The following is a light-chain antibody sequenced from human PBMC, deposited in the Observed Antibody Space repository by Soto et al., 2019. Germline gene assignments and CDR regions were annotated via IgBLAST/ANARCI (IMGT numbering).Light chain of an antibody. Sequence: EIVLTQSPGTLSLSPGERATLSCRASQRVSSSYLAWYQQKPGQAPRLLIYDASSRATGIPDRFSGSGSGTDFTLTISRLDPEDFAVYYCQQYGSSPRTFGQGTKVEI. CDR1: QRVSSSY. V-gene: IGKV3-20*01. J-gene: IGKJ1*01. CDR3: QQYGSSPRT. CDR2: DAS.